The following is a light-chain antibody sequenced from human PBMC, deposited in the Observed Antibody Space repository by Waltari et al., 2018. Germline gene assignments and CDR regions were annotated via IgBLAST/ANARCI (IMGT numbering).Light chain of an antibody. CDR3: QNHERLPAV. V-gene: IGKV3-20*01. Sequence: EIVLTQSPGTLSLSPGERATLSCRTRQSVGRYLVWYQQKPGQAPRLLIYGASTRAAGIPDRFSGSGSGTDFSLTISRLEPEDFAVYYCQNHERLPAVFGQGTKVEIK. CDR1: QSVGRY. CDR2: GAS. J-gene: IGKJ1*01.